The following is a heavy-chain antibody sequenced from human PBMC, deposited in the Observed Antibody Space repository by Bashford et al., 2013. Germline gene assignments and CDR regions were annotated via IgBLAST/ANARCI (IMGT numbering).Heavy chain of an antibody. CDR3: SYRTIFGVVQFDY. CDR2: IRSKAYGGTT. D-gene: IGHD3-3*01. V-gene: IGHV3-49*03. CDR1: GFTFGDYA. Sequence: GGSLRLSCTASGFTFGDYAMSWFRQAPGKGLEWVGFIRSKAYGGTTEYAASVKGRFTISRDDSKSIAYLQMNSLKTEDTAVYYCSYRTIFGVVQFDYWGQGTLVTVSS. J-gene: IGHJ4*02.